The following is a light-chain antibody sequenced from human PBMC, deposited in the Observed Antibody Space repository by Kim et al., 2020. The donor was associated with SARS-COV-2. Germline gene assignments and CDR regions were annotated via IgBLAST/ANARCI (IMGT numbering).Light chain of an antibody. CDR1: NHNLGDQG. V-gene: IGLV10-54*01. Sequence: SQTATLTCTGHNHNLGDQGASCLQQHHGHPPKLLSDMKNNRPSGISERISSSTSGNTASLTITGLQPEDEADYYCSAWDSSLNAWVFGGGTRVTVL. CDR2: MKN. CDR3: SAWDSSLNAWV. J-gene: IGLJ3*02.